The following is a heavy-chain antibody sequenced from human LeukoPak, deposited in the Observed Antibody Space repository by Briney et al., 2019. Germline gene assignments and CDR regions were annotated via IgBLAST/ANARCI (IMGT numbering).Heavy chain of an antibody. CDR1: GGSISSGDYY. J-gene: IGHJ4*02. Sequence: PSETLSLTCTVSGGSISSGDYYWNWIRQPAGKGLEWIGRIYTSGSTNYNPSLKSRVTISVDTSKNQFSLRLSSVTAADTVVYYCARDSGAVEDTGVGFDYWGQGTLVTVSS. V-gene: IGHV4-61*02. D-gene: IGHD2-8*02. CDR3: ARDSGAVEDTGVGFDY. CDR2: IYTSGST.